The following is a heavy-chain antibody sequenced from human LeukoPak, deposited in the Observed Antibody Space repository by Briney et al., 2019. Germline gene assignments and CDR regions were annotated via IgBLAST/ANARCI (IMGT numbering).Heavy chain of an antibody. CDR3: ARDRDYDFWSGPIL. V-gene: IGHV4-59*01. CDR1: GGSISSYY. J-gene: IGHJ6*02. D-gene: IGHD3-3*01. CDR2: IYYSGST. Sequence: SETLSLTCTVSGGSISSYYWSWIRQPPGKGLEWIGYIYYSGSTNYNPSLKSRVTISVDTSKNQFSLKLSSVTAADTAVYYCARDRDYDFWSGPILCGQGTTVTVSS.